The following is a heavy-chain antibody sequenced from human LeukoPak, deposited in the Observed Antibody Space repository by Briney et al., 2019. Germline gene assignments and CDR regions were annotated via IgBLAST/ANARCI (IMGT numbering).Heavy chain of an antibody. V-gene: IGHV4-59*01. J-gene: IGHJ2*01. CDR3: ARDIIQLWSRYFDL. CDR2: IYYSGST. D-gene: IGHD5-18*01. CDR1: GGSISSYY. Sequence: PSETRSLTCTVSGGSISSYYWSWIRQPPGKGLEWIGYIYYSGSTNYNPSLKSRVTISVDTSKNQFSLKLSSVTAADTAVYYCARDIIQLWSRYFDLWGRGTLVTVSS.